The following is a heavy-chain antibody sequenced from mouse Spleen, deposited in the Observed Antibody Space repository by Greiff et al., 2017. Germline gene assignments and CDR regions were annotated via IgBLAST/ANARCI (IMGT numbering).Heavy chain of an antibody. J-gene: IGHJ2*01. CDR2: IDPETGGT. CDR3: TRCPPDDYGDY. Sequence: VKLQESGAELVRPGASVTLSCKASGYTFTDYEMHWVKQTPVHGLEWIGAIDPETGGTAYNQKFKGKAILTADKSSSTAYMERRSLTSEDSAVYYCTRCPPDDYGDYWGQGTTLTVSS. D-gene: IGHD2-4*01. V-gene: IGHV1-15*01. CDR1: GYTFTDYE.